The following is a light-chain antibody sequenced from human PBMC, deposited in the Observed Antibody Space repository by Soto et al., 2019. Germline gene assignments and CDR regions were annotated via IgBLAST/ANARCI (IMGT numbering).Light chain of an antibody. CDR2: EVS. Sequence: QSALTQPASVSGSPGQSITISCTGTSSDVGGYKYVSWYQQHPDKAPKLIIFEVSKRPSGVPDRFSGSRSGNTASLTVSGLQAEDEADYYCSSFAGSPVVFGGGTQLTVL. V-gene: IGLV2-8*01. CDR1: SSDVGGYKY. J-gene: IGLJ2*01. CDR3: SSFAGSPVV.